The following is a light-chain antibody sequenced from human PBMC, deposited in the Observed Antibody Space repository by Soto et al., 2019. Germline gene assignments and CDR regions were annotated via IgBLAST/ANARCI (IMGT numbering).Light chain of an antibody. CDR2: LNSDGSH. CDR1: SGHSSYA. CDR3: ETWGPGTQV. J-gene: IGLJ3*02. Sequence: QLVLTQSPSASASLGASVKLTCTLSSGHSSYAIAWHQQQPEKGPRYLMKLNSDGSHSKGDGIPDRFSGSSSGAERYLTISSLQSEDEADYYCETWGPGTQVFGGGTKLTVL. V-gene: IGLV4-69*02.